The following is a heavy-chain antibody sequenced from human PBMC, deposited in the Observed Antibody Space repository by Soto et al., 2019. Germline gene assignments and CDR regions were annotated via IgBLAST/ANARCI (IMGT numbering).Heavy chain of an antibody. CDR1: GYNFIGYF. V-gene: IGHV1-2*02. Sequence: GASVKASCKASGYNFIGYFIHWVRQAPGQGPEWMGWINSNSGGTMYAEKFQGRVTMTRDASIRVVYLELSGLTSDDTAVYYCARDTPPLHSQSFDHWGQGALVTVSS. J-gene: IGHJ4*02. CDR3: ARDTPPLHSQSFDH. D-gene: IGHD2-15*01. CDR2: INSNSGGT.